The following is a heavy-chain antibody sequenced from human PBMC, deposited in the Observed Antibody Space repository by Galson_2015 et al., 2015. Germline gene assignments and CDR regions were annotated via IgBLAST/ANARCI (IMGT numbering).Heavy chain of an antibody. CDR2: ISGSGGST. CDR1: GFTFSSYA. J-gene: IGHJ4*02. CDR3: SLSTPARLAYFDY. V-gene: IGHV3-23*01. Sequence: SLRLSCAASGFTFSSYAMSWVRQAPGKGLEWVSAISGSGGSTYYADSVKGRFTISRDNSKNTLYLQMNSLRAEDTAVYYCSLSTPARLAYFDYWGQGALVTVSS. D-gene: IGHD2-2*01.